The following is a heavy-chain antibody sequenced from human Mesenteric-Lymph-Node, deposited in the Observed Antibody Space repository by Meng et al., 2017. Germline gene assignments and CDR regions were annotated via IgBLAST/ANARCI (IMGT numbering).Heavy chain of an antibody. D-gene: IGHD6-13*01. CDR1: GGSISSYY. V-gene: IGHV4-4*07. J-gene: IGHJ4*02. Sequence: SETLSLTCTVSGGSISSYYWSWIRQPAGKGLEWIGRMYTSGSTNYNPSLKSRVTMSVDTSKNQLSLRLISVTAADTAVYYCARDRGAAGGIDYWGQGTLVTVSS. CDR3: ARDRGAAGGIDY. CDR2: MYTSGST.